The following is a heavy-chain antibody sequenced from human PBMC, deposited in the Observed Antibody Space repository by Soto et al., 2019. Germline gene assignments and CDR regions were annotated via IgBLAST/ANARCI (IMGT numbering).Heavy chain of an antibody. Sequence: SETLSLTCTVSGGSISSSSSYWGWIRQPPGKGLEWIGSINHGGSTYYNPSLKSRITISVDTSKNQFSLRLTSVTAADTAVYFCGKTGFWSGNRVVDSWGQGTLVTVSS. CDR3: GKTGFWSGNRVVDS. CDR2: INHGGST. V-gene: IGHV4-39*01. CDR1: GGSISSSSSY. D-gene: IGHD3-3*01. J-gene: IGHJ4*02.